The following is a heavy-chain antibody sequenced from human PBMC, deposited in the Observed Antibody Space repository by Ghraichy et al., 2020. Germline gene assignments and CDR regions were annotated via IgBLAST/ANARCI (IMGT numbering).Heavy chain of an antibody. Sequence: SETLSLTCTVSGVSLSVTSYYWAWIRQPPGKGLEGIGSVYSTVTTYYSPSLECRFTMSVDTSKNQFSLKLTSVTAADTAVYFCAAIKPRRDYWGQGTLVTVSS. V-gene: IGHV4-39*01. CDR2: VYSTVTT. D-gene: IGHD2-21*01. J-gene: IGHJ4*02. CDR3: AAIKPRRDY. CDR1: GVSLSVTSYY.